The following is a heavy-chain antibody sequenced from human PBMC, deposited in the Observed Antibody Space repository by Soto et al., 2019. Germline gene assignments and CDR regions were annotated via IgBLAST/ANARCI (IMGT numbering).Heavy chain of an antibody. D-gene: IGHD5-12*01. CDR1: GFTFSSYA. CDR2: ISYDGSNK. CDR3: ARDRDGYNSPFDY. J-gene: IGHJ4*02. Sequence: QVQLVESGGGVVQPGRSLRLSCAASGFTFSSYAMHWVRQALGKGLEWVAVISYDGSNKYYADSVKGRFTISRDNSKNTLYLQMNSLRAEDTAVYYCARDRDGYNSPFDYWGQGTLVTVSS. V-gene: IGHV3-30-3*01.